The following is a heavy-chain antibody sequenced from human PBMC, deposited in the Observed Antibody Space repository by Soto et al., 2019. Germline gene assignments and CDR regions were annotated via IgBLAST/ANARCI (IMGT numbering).Heavy chain of an antibody. D-gene: IGHD6-19*01. CDR3: ARDLGRIAVAGREYYYYGMDV. V-gene: IGHV4-59*01. CDR1: GGSISSYY. CDR2: IYYSGST. Sequence: SETLSLTCTVSGGSISSYYWSWIRQPPGKGLEWIGYIYYSGSTNYNPSLKSRVTISVDTSKNQFSLKLSSVTAADTAVYYCARDLGRIAVAGREYYYYGMDVWGQGTTVTVSS. J-gene: IGHJ6*02.